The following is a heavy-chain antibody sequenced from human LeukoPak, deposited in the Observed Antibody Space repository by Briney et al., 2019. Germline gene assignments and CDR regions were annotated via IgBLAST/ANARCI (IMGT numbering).Heavy chain of an antibody. Sequence: PSQTLSLTCAVSGGSISSGGYYWGWIRQPPGKGLEWIGSIYYSGRTYYNPSLKSRVTISVDTSKNQLSLKLSSVTAADTAVYYCARGREWEPKVFDYWGQGTLVTVSS. CDR2: IYYSGRT. J-gene: IGHJ4*02. CDR1: GGSISSGGYY. CDR3: ARGREWEPKVFDY. V-gene: IGHV4-39*07. D-gene: IGHD1-26*01.